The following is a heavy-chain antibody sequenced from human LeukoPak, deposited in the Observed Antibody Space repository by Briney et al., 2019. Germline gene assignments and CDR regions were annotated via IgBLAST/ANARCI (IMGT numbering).Heavy chain of an antibody. Sequence: ASVKVSCKASGYTFTSYYMHWVRQAPGQGFEWMGIINPSGGSTSYAQKFQGRVTMTRDMSTSTVYMELSSLRSEDTAVYYCARAGTYYYDSSGYYLLDYWGQGTLVTVSS. J-gene: IGHJ4*02. D-gene: IGHD3-22*01. V-gene: IGHV1-46*01. CDR1: GYTFTSYY. CDR2: INPSGGST. CDR3: ARAGTYYYDSSGYYLLDY.